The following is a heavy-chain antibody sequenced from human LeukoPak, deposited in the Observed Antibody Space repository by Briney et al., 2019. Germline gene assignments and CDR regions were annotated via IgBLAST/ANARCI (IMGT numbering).Heavy chain of an antibody. Sequence: GGSLRLSCAASGFTVSSNYMSWVRQAPGKGLEWVSVIYSGGSTYYADSVKGRFTISRDNSKNTLYLQMNSLRAEDTAVYYCARDRGTATKTDAFDIWAKRQWSPSLQ. D-gene: IGHD4-17*01. J-gene: IGHJ3*02. CDR3: ARDRGTATKTDAFDI. CDR1: GFTVSSNY. V-gene: IGHV3-53*01. CDR2: IYSGGST.